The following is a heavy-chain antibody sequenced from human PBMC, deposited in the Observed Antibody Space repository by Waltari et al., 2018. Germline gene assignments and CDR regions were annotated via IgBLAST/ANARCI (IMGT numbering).Heavy chain of an antibody. CDR1: GFTFSSYW. CDR2: IKQDGSEK. J-gene: IGHJ4*02. Sequence: EVQLVESGGGLVQPGGSLRLSCAASGFTFSSYWMSWVRQAPGEGLGWVANIKQDGSEKYYVDSVKGRFTISRDNAKNSLYLQMNSLRAEDTAVYYCARARGGYDFDYWGQGTLVTVSS. CDR3: ARARGGYDFDY. V-gene: IGHV3-7*03. D-gene: IGHD5-12*01.